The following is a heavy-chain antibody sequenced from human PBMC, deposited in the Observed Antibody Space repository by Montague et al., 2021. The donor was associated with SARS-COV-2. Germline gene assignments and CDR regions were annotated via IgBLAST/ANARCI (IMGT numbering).Heavy chain of an antibody. CDR3: ARREDYYGSGSYPN. V-gene: IGHV4-39*01. D-gene: IGHD3-10*01. J-gene: IGHJ4*02. CDR1: GGSISSSSYY. CDR2: IYYSGRT. Sequence: SETLSLTCTVSGGSISSSSYYWGWIRQPPGKGLEWIGSIYYSGRTYYNPSLKSRVTISVDTSKNQFSLKLSSVTAADTAVYYCARREDYYGSGSYPNWGQGTLVPVSS.